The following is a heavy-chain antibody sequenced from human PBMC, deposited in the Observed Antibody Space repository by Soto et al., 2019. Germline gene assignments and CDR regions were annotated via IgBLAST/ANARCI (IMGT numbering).Heavy chain of an antibody. J-gene: IGHJ5*02. CDR3: ARGVAETDFYPWANCFHR. V-gene: IGHV4-4*07. CDR1: GGSISSFY. Sequence: SETLSLTCNVSGGSISSFYWTCIRPPAGGRLEWIGRVYDSGSINYNPSLTTRITMSLHRSRSQFSLSLYSVNAADTAVCYCARGVAETDFYPWANCFHRWGQGTLV. D-gene: IGHD6-19*01. CDR2: VYDSGSI.